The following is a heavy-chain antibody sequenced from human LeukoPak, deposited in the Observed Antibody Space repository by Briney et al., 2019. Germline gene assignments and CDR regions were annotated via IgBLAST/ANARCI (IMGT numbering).Heavy chain of an antibody. CDR3: ARVQLGVWYMDV. Sequence: GASVKVSCKASGGTFSSYAISWVRQAPGQGLEWMGGIIPIFGTANYAQKFQGRVTITADKSTSTAYMELSSLRSEDTAVYYCARVQLGVWYMDVWGKGTTVTVSS. CDR2: IIPIFGTA. D-gene: IGHD5-18*01. CDR1: GGTFSSYA. J-gene: IGHJ6*03. V-gene: IGHV1-69*06.